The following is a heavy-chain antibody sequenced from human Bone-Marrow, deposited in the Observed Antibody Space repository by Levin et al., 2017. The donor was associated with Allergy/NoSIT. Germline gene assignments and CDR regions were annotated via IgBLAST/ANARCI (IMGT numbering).Heavy chain of an antibody. D-gene: IGHD3-22*01. J-gene: IGHJ3*02. CDR2: INPGDSDT. V-gene: IGHV5-51*01. CDR3: ARLVLKCYDTSAYLVDSYNI. Sequence: GESLKISCKGSGYTFTNYWIGWVRQMPGKGLEWVGIINPGDSDTTYSPSFEGQVTISADASITTAHLQRSSLRASATAMYYCARLVLKCYDTSAYLVDSYNIWGQGALITVSS. CDR1: GYTFTNYW.